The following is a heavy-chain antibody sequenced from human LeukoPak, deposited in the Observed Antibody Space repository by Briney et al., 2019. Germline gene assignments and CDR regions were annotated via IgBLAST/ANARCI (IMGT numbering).Heavy chain of an antibody. Sequence: SETLSLTCTVSGGSISSGSYYWSWIRQPAGKGLEWIGRIYTSGSTNYNPSLKSRVTISVDTSKNQFSLKLSSVTAADTAVYYCAREGYYDFWRVSPHAFDIWGQGTMVTVSS. CDR1: GGSISSGSYY. V-gene: IGHV4-61*02. CDR3: AREGYYDFWRVSPHAFDI. CDR2: IYTSGST. D-gene: IGHD3-3*01. J-gene: IGHJ3*02.